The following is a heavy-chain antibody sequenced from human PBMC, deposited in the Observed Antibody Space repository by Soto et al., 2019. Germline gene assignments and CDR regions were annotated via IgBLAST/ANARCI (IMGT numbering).Heavy chain of an antibody. V-gene: IGHV3-21*01. J-gene: IGHJ6*02. D-gene: IGHD6-19*01. CDR3: ARDPYSSGWYFYGMDV. Sequence: GGSLRLSCAASGFTFSSYSMNWVRQAPGKGLEWVSSISSSSSYIYYADSVKGRFTISRDNAKNSLYLQMNSLRAEDTAVYYCARDPYSSGWYFYGMDVWGQGTTVTVSS. CDR2: ISSSSSYI. CDR1: GFTFSSYS.